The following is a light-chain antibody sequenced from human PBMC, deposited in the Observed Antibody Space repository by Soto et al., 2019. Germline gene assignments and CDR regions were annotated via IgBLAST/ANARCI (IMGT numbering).Light chain of an antibody. J-gene: IGLJ2*01. V-gene: IGLV2-14*01. CDR3: SSYTSSSTLV. CDR2: DVS. CDR1: SSDVGGYNY. Sequence: QSALTQPASVSGSPGQSITIPCTGTSSDVGGYNYVSWDQQHPGKAPKLMIYDVSNRPSGVSNRFSGSKSGNTASLTISGLQAEDEADYYCSSYTSSSTLVFGGGTKVTDL.